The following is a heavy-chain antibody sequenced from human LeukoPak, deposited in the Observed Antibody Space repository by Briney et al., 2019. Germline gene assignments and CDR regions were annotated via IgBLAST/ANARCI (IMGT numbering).Heavy chain of an antibody. J-gene: IGHJ4*02. CDR2: IWYDGSNK. V-gene: IGHV3-33*01. Sequence: PGGSLRLSCAASGFTFKEFGMHWVRQAPGKGLEWVAIIWYDGSNKLYADSVKGRFIISRDNSKNMVYLQMNSLRAEDTALYYCVRGYFRGSCPFDYWGQGTLVTVSS. D-gene: IGHD5-12*01. CDR1: GFTFKEFG. CDR3: VRGYFRGSCPFDY.